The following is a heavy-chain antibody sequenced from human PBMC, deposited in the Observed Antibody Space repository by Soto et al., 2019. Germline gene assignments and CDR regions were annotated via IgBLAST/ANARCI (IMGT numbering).Heavy chain of an antibody. CDR1: GLTFSSYA. CDR2: ISGSGGST. Sequence: GGSLRLSCAASGLTFSSYAMSWVRQAPGKGLEWVSAISGSGGSTYYADSVKGRFTISRDNSKNTLYLQMNSLRAEDTAVYYCARYTRGDYYYGMDVWGQGTTVTVSS. J-gene: IGHJ6*02. D-gene: IGHD5-18*01. CDR3: ARYTRGDYYYGMDV. V-gene: IGHV3-23*01.